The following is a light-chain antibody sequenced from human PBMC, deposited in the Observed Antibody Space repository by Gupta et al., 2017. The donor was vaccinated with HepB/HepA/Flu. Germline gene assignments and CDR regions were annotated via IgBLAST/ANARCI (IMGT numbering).Light chain of an antibody. CDR2: RNN. V-gene: IGLV1-47*01. Sequence: QSVLTQPPSASGTPGQRVTISCSGSSSNIGSNYVYCYQQLPGTAPNLLIYRNNQRPSGVPARFSGSNSGPSSSLAISGLRSEDEADYYCSACDDSLSGNWVFGGGTKLTVL. CDR3: SACDDSLSGNWV. J-gene: IGLJ3*02. CDR1: SSNIGSNY.